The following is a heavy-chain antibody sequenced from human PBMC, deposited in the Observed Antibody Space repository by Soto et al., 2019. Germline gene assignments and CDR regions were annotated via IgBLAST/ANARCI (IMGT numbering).Heavy chain of an antibody. CDR1: GFAFSSYG. Sequence: PVGSLRLSCAGSGFAFSSYGMHWVRQAPGTGLEWVAVISYDGSNKYYAESVEGRFTISRDNSKNTLYLQMNSLRAEDTAVYYCAKDLTPYDYVWEGYWGQGTLVTVSS. CDR2: ISYDGSNK. D-gene: IGHD3-16*01. V-gene: IGHV3-30*18. J-gene: IGHJ4*02. CDR3: AKDLTPYDYVWEGY.